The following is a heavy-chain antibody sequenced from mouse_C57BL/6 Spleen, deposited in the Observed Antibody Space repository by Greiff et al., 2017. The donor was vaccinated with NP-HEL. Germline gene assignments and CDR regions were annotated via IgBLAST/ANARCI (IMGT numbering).Heavy chain of an antibody. J-gene: IGHJ2*01. D-gene: IGHD4-1*01. CDR1: GYAFSSYW. CDR2: IYPGDGDT. Sequence: VKLQESGAELVKPGASVKISCKASGYAFSSYWMNWVKQRPGKGLEWIGQIYPGDGDTNYNGKFKGKATLTADKSSSTAYMQLSSLTSEDSAVYFCARKAGTTKKFGFDYWGQGTTLTVSS. CDR3: ARKAGTTKKFGFDY. V-gene: IGHV1-80*01.